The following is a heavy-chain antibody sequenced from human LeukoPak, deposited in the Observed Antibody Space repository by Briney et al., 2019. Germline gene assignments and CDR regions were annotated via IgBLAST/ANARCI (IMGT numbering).Heavy chain of an antibody. CDR1: GFTFSSYA. J-gene: IGHJ4*02. D-gene: IGHD6-19*01. Sequence: GGSLRLSCAASGFTFSSYAMSWVRQAPGKGLEWVSTIGGSGDKTFYADSVKGRFTISRDNSKNMVHLQMNSLTGKDTALYYCVRRGDASSGWGDHDFWGQGALVTVSS. CDR3: VRRGDASSGWGDHDF. V-gene: IGHV3-23*01. CDR2: IGGSGDKT.